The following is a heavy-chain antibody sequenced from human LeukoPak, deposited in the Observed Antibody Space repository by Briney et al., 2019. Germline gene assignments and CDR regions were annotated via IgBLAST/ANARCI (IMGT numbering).Heavy chain of an antibody. CDR1: GFTFSDYY. D-gene: IGHD2-2*01. CDR2: ISSSGSTI. V-gene: IGHV3-11*01. CDR3: ARQKDIVVVPAAPTDY. Sequence: GGSLRLSCAASGFTFSDYYMSWIRQAPGKGLEWVSYISSSGSTIYYADSVKGRFTISRDNAKNSLYLQMNSLRAEDTAVYYCARQKDIVVVPAAPTDYWGQGTLVTVSS. J-gene: IGHJ4*02.